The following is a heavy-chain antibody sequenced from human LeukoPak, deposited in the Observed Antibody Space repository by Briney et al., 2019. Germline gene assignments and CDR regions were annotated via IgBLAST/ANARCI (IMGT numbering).Heavy chain of an antibody. V-gene: IGHV3-23*01. CDR1: GFTFSSYG. CDR3: AKDWVYGGSIDYMDV. CDR2: ISGSGGST. D-gene: IGHD4-23*01. J-gene: IGHJ6*03. Sequence: PGGSLRLSCAASGFTFSSYGMSWVRQAPGKGLEWVSAISGSGGSTYYADSVKGRFTISRDNSKNTLYLQMNSLRAEDTAVYYCAKDWVYGGSIDYMDVWGKGTTVTISS.